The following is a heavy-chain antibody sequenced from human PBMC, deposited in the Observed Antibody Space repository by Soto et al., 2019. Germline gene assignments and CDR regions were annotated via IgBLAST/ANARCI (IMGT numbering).Heavy chain of an antibody. CDR2: IIPIFGTA. J-gene: IGHJ4*02. CDR3: ATDLESGYCGGDCPPKFDY. CDR1: GGTFSSYA. D-gene: IGHD2-21*02. Sequence: GPSVKVSCKASGGTFSSYAISWVRQAPGQGLERVGGIIPIFGTANYAQKFQGRVTITADASTSTAYMELSSLRSEDTAVYYCATDLESGYCGGDCPPKFDYWGQGTLVTVSS. V-gene: IGHV1-69*13.